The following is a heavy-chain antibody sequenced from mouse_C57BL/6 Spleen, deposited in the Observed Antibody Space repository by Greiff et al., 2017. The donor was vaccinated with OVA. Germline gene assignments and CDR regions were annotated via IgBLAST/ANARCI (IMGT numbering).Heavy chain of an antibody. CDR1: GYSITSGYD. CDR2: ISYSGST. CDR3: ARERDYGSEAWFAY. D-gene: IGHD1-1*01. J-gene: IGHJ3*01. V-gene: IGHV3-1*01. Sequence: EVKLQESGPGMVKPSQSLSLTCTVTGYSITSGYDWHWIRHFPGNKLEWMGYISYSGSTNYNPSLKSRISITHDTSKNHFFLKLNSVTTEDTATYYCARERDYGSEAWFAYWGQGTLVTVSA.